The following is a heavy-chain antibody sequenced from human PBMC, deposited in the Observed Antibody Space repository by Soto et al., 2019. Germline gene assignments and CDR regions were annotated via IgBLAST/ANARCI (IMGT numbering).Heavy chain of an antibody. CDR3: ARGKGVDKIINYYYYGMDV. CDR1: GGSFSGYY. V-gene: IGHV4-34*01. D-gene: IGHD5-12*01. J-gene: IGHJ6*02. CDR2: INHSGST. Sequence: SETLSLTCAVYGGSFSGYYWSWIRQPPGKGLEWIGEINHSGSTNYNPSLKSRVTISVDTSKNQFSLKLSSVTAADTAVYYCARGKGVDKIINYYYYGMDVWGQGTTVTVSS.